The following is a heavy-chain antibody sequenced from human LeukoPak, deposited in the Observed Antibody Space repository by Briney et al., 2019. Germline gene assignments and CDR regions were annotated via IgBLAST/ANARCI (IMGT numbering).Heavy chain of an antibody. V-gene: IGHV4-59*08. J-gene: IGHJ4*02. CDR3: ARRYCSGGSCCPRHFDF. Sequence: SETLSLTCTVSGGSISSYYWSWIRQPPGKGLEWIGYIYYSGMTNYNPSLKSRVTMSVDTSKNQFSLNLNSATAADTAVYYCARRYCSGGSCCPRHFDFWGQGTLVTVSS. CDR2: IYYSGMT. CDR1: GGSISSYY. D-gene: IGHD2-15*01.